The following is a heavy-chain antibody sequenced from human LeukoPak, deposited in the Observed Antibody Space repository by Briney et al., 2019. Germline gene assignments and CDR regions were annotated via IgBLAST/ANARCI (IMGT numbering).Heavy chain of an antibody. CDR3: ARGGTTIFGVVIMGFDY. CDR1: GFTFSSYW. Sequence: GGSLRLSCAASGFTFSSYWMSWVRQAPGKGLEWVANIKQDGSEKYYVDSVRGRFTISRDNAKNSLYLQMNSLRAEDTAVYYCARGGTTIFGVVIMGFDYWGQGTLVTVSS. D-gene: IGHD3-3*01. J-gene: IGHJ4*02. V-gene: IGHV3-7*01. CDR2: IKQDGSEK.